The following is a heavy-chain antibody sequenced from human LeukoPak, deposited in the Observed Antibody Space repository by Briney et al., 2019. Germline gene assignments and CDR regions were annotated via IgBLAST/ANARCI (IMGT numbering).Heavy chain of an antibody. V-gene: IGHV1-8*03. J-gene: IGHJ4*02. CDR1: GYTLTSYD. Sequence: ASVKVSCKASGYTLTSYDINWVRQATGQGLEWMGWMNPNSGSTGYAQKFQGRVTITRNTSISTAYMELSGLRPEDTAVYYCARGRSTGYPYYFEYWGQGTLVTVSS. CDR2: MNPNSGST. CDR3: ARGRSTGYPYYFEY. D-gene: IGHD5-12*01.